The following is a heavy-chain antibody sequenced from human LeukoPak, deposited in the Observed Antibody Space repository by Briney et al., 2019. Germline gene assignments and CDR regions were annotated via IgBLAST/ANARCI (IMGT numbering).Heavy chain of an antibody. V-gene: IGHV1-69*04. D-gene: IGHD6-19*01. CDR1: GGTFSNYA. J-gene: IGHJ4*02. CDR3: ARDRAVAGRGDFDY. CDR2: IIPILDIA. Sequence: SVKVSCKASGGTFSNYANSWVRQAPGQGLEWMGRIIPILDIANYAQKFQGRVTITADKSTSTAYMELSSLRSEDTAVYHCARDRAVAGRGDFDYWGQGTLVTVSS.